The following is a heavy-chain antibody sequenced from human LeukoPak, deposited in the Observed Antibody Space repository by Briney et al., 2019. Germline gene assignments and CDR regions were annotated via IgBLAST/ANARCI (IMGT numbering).Heavy chain of an antibody. V-gene: IGHV3-21*01. Sequence: GGSLRLSCAASGFTFSSYSMNWVRQAPGKGLEWVSSISSSSSYIYYADSVKGRFTISRDDAKNSLYLQMNSLRAEDTAVYYCARDQLKTGSYFDYWGQGTLVTVSS. CDR3: ARDQLKTGSYFDY. CDR2: ISSSSSYI. CDR1: GFTFSSYS. J-gene: IGHJ4*02. D-gene: IGHD3-10*01.